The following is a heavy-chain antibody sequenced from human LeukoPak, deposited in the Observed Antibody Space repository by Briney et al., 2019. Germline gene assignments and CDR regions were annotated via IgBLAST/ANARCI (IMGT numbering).Heavy chain of an antibody. D-gene: IGHD6-19*01. V-gene: IGHV4-4*07. CDR1: GGSITNSY. J-gene: IGHJ4*02. CDR3: ARGSSGWYSIDY. Sequence: ASETLSLTCTVSGGSITNSYWSWLRQPAGKGLEWIGRIYSSGTTNYNPSLTGRVSMSVDTSKNQFSLKLYSVTAADTAVYYCARGSSGWYSIDYWGQGALVTVSS. CDR2: IYSSGTT.